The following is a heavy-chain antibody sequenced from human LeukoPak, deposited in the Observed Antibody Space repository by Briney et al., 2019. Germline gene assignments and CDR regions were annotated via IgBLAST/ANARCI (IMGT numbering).Heavy chain of an antibody. CDR3: ATPGDYDSSGYYLDY. D-gene: IGHD3-22*01. J-gene: IGHJ4*02. V-gene: IGHV3-21*01. Sequence: PGGSLRLSCAASGFTFSSYSMNWVRQAPGKGLEWVSSISSSSSYIYYADSVKGRFTISRDNSKNTLYLQMNSLRAEDTAVYYCATPGDYDSSGYYLDYWGQGTLVTVSS. CDR1: GFTFSSYS. CDR2: ISSSSSYI.